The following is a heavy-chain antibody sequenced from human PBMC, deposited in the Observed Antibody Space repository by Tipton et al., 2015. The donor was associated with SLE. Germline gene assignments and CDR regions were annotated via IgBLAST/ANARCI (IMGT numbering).Heavy chain of an antibody. CDR2: IYYSGST. V-gene: IGHV4-59*01. J-gene: IGHJ6*03. D-gene: IGHD3-10*01. CDR3: AGYYNYMDV. CDR1: GGSISNFY. Sequence: GLVKPSETLSLTCTVSGGSISNFYWSWIRQPPGKGLEWIGYIYYSGSTNYNPSLRSRVTMSLDMSKNQSSLKLSSVTAADTAVYYCAGYYNYMDVWGKGTTVTVSS.